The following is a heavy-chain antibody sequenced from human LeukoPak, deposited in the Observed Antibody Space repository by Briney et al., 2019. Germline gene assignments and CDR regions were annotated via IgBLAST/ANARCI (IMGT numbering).Heavy chain of an antibody. J-gene: IGHJ4*02. CDR1: GFTFSSYA. D-gene: IGHD1-26*01. Sequence: PGGSLRLSCAASGFTFSSYAMSWVRQPPGKGLEWIGSIYYSGSTYYNPSLKSRVTISVDTSKNQFSLKLSSVTAADTAVYYCARSGWGGSYFDYWGQGTLVTVSS. CDR3: ARSGWGGSYFDY. V-gene: IGHV4-39*01. CDR2: IYYSGST.